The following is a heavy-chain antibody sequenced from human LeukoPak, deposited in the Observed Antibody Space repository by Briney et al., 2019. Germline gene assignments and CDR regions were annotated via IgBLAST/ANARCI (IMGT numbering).Heavy chain of an antibody. Sequence: GGPVSLFCAASGFTYSNARMRWPRHATGGGLEWVGRIKSKTDGGTTDYAAPVKGRFTISRDDSKNTLYLQMNSLKTEDTAVYYCTTVSDDLDYWGQGTLVTVSS. J-gene: IGHJ4*02. V-gene: IGHV3-15*01. CDR1: GFTYSNAR. D-gene: IGHD3-10*01. CDR3: TTVSDDLDY. CDR2: IKSKTDGGTT.